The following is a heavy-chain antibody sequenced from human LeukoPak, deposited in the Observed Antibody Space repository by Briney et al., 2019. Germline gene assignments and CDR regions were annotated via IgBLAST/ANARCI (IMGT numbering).Heavy chain of an antibody. CDR3: ARDYYDSSGYYYDAFDI. J-gene: IGHJ3*02. CDR2: INTYNGNT. V-gene: IGHV1-18*01. Sequence: ASVKVSCKASGYTFTSYGISWVRQAPGQGLEWMGWINTYNGNTNYAQKLQGRVTMTADTSTNTAYMELRSLRSDDTAVYYCARDYYDSSGYYYDAFDIWGQGTMVTASS. D-gene: IGHD3-22*01. CDR1: GYTFTSYG.